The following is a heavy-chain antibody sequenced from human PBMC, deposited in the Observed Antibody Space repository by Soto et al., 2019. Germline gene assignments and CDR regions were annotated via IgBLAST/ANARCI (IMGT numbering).Heavy chain of an antibody. V-gene: IGHV4-31*03. Sequence: QVQLQESGPGLVKPSQTLSLTCTVSGGSTSSGAYYWGWIRQHSGKGLEWIGYMHYSGSAYYNPSLKSRVTISVATSMNKFSLKLSSVTAADTAMYYCAISFFDSGGYSNWFDSWGQGTLVTVSS. CDR1: GGSTSSGAYY. CDR3: AISFFDSGGYSNWFDS. J-gene: IGHJ5*01. D-gene: IGHD3-22*01. CDR2: MHYSGSA.